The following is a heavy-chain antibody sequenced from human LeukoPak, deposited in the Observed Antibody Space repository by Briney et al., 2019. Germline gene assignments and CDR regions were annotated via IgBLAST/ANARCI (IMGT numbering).Heavy chain of an antibody. Sequence: ASVKVSCKVSGYTLTELSMHWVRQAPGKGLEWMGGFDPEDGETIYAQKFQGRVTITADKSTSTAYMELSSLRSEDTAVYYRARDVDGDSPFDYWGQGTLVTVSS. CDR2: FDPEDGET. J-gene: IGHJ4*02. CDR1: GYTLTELS. D-gene: IGHD4-17*01. CDR3: ARDVDGDSPFDY. V-gene: IGHV1-24*01.